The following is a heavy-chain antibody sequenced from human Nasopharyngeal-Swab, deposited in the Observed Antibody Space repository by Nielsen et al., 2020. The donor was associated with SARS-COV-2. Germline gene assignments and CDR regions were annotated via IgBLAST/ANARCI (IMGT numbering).Heavy chain of an antibody. J-gene: IGHJ2*01. CDR3: VRDGSVARLDL. D-gene: IGHD2-15*01. CDR1: GFSLSNYW. V-gene: IGHV3-74*01. Sequence: GESLKISCAASGFSLSNYWMHWVRQGPGKGLVWVARINNEGTSTSYADSVKGRINISRDNAKNTLYVQMNSLKAEDTAVYYCVRDGSVARLDLWGRGTLVTVSS. CDR2: INNEGTST.